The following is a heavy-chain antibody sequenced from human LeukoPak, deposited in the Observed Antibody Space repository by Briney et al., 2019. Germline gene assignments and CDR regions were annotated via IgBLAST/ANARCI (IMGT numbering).Heavy chain of an antibody. CDR3: ARYRGAVAGNYFDY. CDR2: IYYSGST. J-gene: IGHJ4*02. V-gene: IGHV4-39*01. Sequence: SETLSLTCTVSGGSISSSSYYWGWIRQPPGKGLEWIGSIYYSGSTYYNPSLQSRVTISVDTSKNQFSLKLSSVTATDTAVYYCARYRGAVAGNYFDYWGQGTLVTVSS. D-gene: IGHD6-19*01. CDR1: GGSISSSSYY.